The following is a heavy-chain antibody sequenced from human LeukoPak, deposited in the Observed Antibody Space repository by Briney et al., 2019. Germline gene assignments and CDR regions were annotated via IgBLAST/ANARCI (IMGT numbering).Heavy chain of an antibody. CDR1: GGSFSGYY. J-gene: IGHJ3*02. CDR3: ARDNRGAFDI. CDR2: INHSGST. Sequence: SETLSLTCAVYGGSFSGYYWSWIRQPPGKGLEWIGEINHSGSTNYNPSLKSRVTISVDTSKNQFSLKLSSVTAADTAVYYCARDNRGAFDIWGQGTMVTVS. V-gene: IGHV4-34*01. D-gene: IGHD1-14*01.